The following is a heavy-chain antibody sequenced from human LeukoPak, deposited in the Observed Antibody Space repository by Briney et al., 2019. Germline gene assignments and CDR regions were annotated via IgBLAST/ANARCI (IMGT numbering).Heavy chain of an antibody. CDR1: GVSVRSGDLY. D-gene: IGHD3-10*01. J-gene: IGHJ4*02. CDR3: AQEVAVNYYGSGTFDY. Sequence: QTLSLTCSVTGVSVRSGDLYWSWIRQPPGKALEWLARIDWDDDKYYSTSLKTRLTISKDTSKNQVVLTMTNMDPVDTATYYCAQEVAVNYYGSGTFDYWGQGTLVTVSS. V-gene: IGHV2-70*11. CDR2: IDWDDDK.